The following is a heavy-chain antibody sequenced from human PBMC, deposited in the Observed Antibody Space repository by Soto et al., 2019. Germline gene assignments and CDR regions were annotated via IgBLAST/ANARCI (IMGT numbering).Heavy chain of an antibody. CDR2: ISAYSGNT. D-gene: IGHD3-22*01. V-gene: IGHV1-18*01. J-gene: IGHJ4*02. Sequence: ASVKVSCKASGYTFTSYGISWVRQAPGQGLEWMGWISAYSGNTNYAQKLQGRVTMTTDTSTSTAYMELRSLRSDDTAVYYCARDYYDSSGYYSLDYWGQGTLVTVSS. CDR1: GYTFTSYG. CDR3: ARDYYDSSGYYSLDY.